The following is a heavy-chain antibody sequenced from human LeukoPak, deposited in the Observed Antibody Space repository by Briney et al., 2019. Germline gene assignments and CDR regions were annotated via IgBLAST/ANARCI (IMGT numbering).Heavy chain of an antibody. J-gene: IGHJ5*02. V-gene: IGHV3-11*04. Sequence: PGGSLRLSCAASGFTFSDYYMSWIRQAPGKGLEWVSYISSSGSTIYYADSVKGRFTISRDNAKNSLYLQMNSLRAEDAAVYYCARRGFYSGSSRNWFDPWGQGTLVTVSS. CDR1: GFTFSDYY. CDR3: ARRGFYSGSSRNWFDP. D-gene: IGHD1-26*01. CDR2: ISSSGSTI.